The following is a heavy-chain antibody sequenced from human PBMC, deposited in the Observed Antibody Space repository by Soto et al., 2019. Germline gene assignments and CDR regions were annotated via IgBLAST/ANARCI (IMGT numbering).Heavy chain of an antibody. CDR1: GGSISSSSYY. D-gene: IGHD3-22*01. CDR2: IYYSGST. CDR3: ARPNYYDSSGYFDY. V-gene: IGHV4-39*07. Sequence: SETLSLTCTVSGGSISSSSYYWGWIRQPPGKGLEWIGGIYYSGSTNYNPSLKSRVTISVDKSKNQFSLKLSSVTAADTAVYYCARPNYYDSSGYFDYWGQGTLVTVSS. J-gene: IGHJ4*02.